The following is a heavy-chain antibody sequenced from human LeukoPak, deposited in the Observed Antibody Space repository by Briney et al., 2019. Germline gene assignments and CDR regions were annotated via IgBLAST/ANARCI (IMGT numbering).Heavy chain of an antibody. CDR1: GGSISSDY. V-gene: IGHV4-4*07. CDR2: IYTSGST. J-gene: IGHJ4*02. CDR3: ARDIEYYDSSGFPTYYFDY. D-gene: IGHD3-22*01. Sequence: SETLSLTCTVSGGSISSDYWSWIRQPAGKGLEWIGRIYTSGSTNYNPSLKSRVTMSVDTSKNQFSLKLSSVTAADTAVYYCARDIEYYDSSGFPTYYFDYWGQGTLVTVSS.